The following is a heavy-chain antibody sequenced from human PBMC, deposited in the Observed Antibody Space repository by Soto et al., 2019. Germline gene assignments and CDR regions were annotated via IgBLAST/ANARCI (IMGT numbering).Heavy chain of an antibody. V-gene: IGHV3-23*01. D-gene: IGHD1-1*01. CDR2: IGPSGSDT. Sequence: GGSLRLSCAASGFSFSSYAMSWVRQAPGKGLEWVSGIGPSGSDTYYADSVEGRFTISRDNSKNTLYLQMNSLRAEDTATYYCAKESSRQPFDFDSWGPRTLDTVSS. J-gene: IGHJ4*02. CDR3: AKESSRQPFDFDS. CDR1: GFSFSSYA.